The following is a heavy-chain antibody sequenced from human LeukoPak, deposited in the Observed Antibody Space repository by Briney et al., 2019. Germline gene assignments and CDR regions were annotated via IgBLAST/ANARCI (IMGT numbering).Heavy chain of an antibody. J-gene: IGHJ4*02. CDR2: ISSSSSYI. CDR3: ARVSYSGNYYGFDY. V-gene: IGHV3-21*01. CDR1: GFTFRSYS. Sequence: PGGSLRLSCAASGFTFRSYSMNRVRQAPGKGLEWVSSISSSSSYIYYADSVKGRFTISRDNAKNSLYLQMNSLRAEDTAVYYCARVSYSGNYYGFDYWGQGTLVTVSS. D-gene: IGHD1-26*01.